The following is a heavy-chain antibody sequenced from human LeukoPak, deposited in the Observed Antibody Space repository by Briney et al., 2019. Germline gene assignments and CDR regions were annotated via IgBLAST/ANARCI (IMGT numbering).Heavy chain of an antibody. J-gene: IGHJ4*02. CDR3: ARGVYIAAAQYGY. Sequence: PSETLSLTCTVSGASVNDYYWTWIRQTPGKGLEWIGYIYYSGTTNYNPSLKSRVTISVDTSKNQFSLKLSSVTAADTAVYYCARGVYIAAAQYGYWGQGTLVTVSS. D-gene: IGHD6-13*01. CDR1: GASVNDYY. V-gene: IGHV4-59*02. CDR2: IYYSGTT.